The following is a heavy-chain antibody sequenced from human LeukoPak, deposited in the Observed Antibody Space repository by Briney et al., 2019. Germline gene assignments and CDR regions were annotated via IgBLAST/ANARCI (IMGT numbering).Heavy chain of an antibody. CDR3: AGTKTRGYSYGYPSGLLFDY. D-gene: IGHD5-18*01. V-gene: IGHV4-39*01. Sequence: PSQTLSLTCTVSGGSISSGDYYWSWIRQPPGKGLEWIGSIYYSGSTYYNPSLKSRFTISVDTSKNQFSLKLSSVTAADTAVYYCAGTKTRGYSYGYPSGLLFDYWGQGTLVTVSS. J-gene: IGHJ4*02. CDR1: GGSISSGDYY. CDR2: IYYSGST.